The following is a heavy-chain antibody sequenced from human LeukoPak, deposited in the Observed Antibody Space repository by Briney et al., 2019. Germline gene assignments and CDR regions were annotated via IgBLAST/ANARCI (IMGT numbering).Heavy chain of an antibody. Sequence: GGTLRLSCAASGFSFRSHGMNWVRQAPGKGLEWVSGVSPRGDITYYKDSVRGRFTISRDNFKNTVSLQLNSLRAEDTAMYYCAKDDDWGRFNHWGQGTLVTVSS. CDR2: VSPRGDIT. CDR3: AKDDDWGRFNH. V-gene: IGHV3-23*01. J-gene: IGHJ1*01. CDR1: GFSFRSHG. D-gene: IGHD3-16*01.